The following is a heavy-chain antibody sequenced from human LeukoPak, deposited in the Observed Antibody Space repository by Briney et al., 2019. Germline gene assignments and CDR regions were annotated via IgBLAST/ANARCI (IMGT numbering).Heavy chain of an antibody. CDR1: GFTFSSYA. CDR3: AMSGAVDAFDI. CDR2: ISYDGSNK. V-gene: IGHV3-30-3*01. Sequence: GRSLRLSCSASGFTFSSYAMHWVRQAPGRRLEWVAVISYDGSNKYYADSVKGRFTISRDNSKNTLYLQMNSLRAEDTAVYYCAMSGAVDAFDIWGQGTMVTVSS. D-gene: IGHD3-10*02. J-gene: IGHJ3*02.